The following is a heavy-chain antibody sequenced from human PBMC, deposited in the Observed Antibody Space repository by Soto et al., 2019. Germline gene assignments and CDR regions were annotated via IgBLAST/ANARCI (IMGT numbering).Heavy chain of an antibody. J-gene: IGHJ6*02. CDR3: AKDQALDYDFWSAYPLGMDV. V-gene: IGHV3-23*01. CDR2: ISGSGGST. Sequence: PGGSLRLSCAASGFTFSSFAMSWVRQAPGKGLEWVSAISGSGGSTYYADSVKGRFTISRDNSKNTLYLQMNSLRAEDTAVYYCAKDQALDYDFWSAYPLGMDVWGQGTTVTVSS. D-gene: IGHD3-3*01. CDR1: GFTFSSFA.